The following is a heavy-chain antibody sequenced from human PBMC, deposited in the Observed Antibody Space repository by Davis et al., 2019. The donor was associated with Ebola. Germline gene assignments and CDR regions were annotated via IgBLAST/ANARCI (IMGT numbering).Heavy chain of an antibody. CDR2: IGTAGDT. J-gene: IGHJ4*02. D-gene: IGHD4-17*01. CDR1: GFTFRTYD. CDR3: ARAQFGDVVLDY. Sequence: GESLKISCAASGFTFRTYDMHWVRKPTGKGLEWVSVIGTAGDTYYRGSVKGRFTISRENARNSLYLQMNSLTAGDTAVYYCARAQFGDVVLDYWGQGTLVTVSS. V-gene: IGHV3-13*01.